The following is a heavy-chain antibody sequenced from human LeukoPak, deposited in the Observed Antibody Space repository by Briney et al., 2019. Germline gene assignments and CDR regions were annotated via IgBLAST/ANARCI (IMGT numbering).Heavy chain of an antibody. D-gene: IGHD4-11*01. CDR2: INWNGGST. J-gene: IGHJ4*02. CDR3: AREDSNQLQIDY. Sequence: GGSLRLSCAASGFTFSDYYMSWIRQAPGKGLEWVSGINWNGGSTGYADSVKGRFTISRDNAKNSLYLQMNSLRAEDTALYYCAREDSNQLQIDYWGQGTLVTVSS. V-gene: IGHV3-20*04. CDR1: GFTFSDYY.